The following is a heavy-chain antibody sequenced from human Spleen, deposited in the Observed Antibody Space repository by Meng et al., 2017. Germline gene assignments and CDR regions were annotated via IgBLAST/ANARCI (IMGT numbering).Heavy chain of an antibody. D-gene: IGHD5-24*01. J-gene: IGHJ6*02. V-gene: IGHV4-4*07. CDR3: ARDLGRRWLQLDQYYYYGMDV. CDR2: IYTSGST. CDR1: GGSISSYY. Sequence: GSLRLSCTVSGGSISSYYWSWIRQPAGKGLEWIGRIYTSGSTNYNPSLKSRVTISGDASKNQFSLKLSSVTAADTAVYFCARDLGRRWLQLDQYYYYGMDVWGQGTTVTVSS.